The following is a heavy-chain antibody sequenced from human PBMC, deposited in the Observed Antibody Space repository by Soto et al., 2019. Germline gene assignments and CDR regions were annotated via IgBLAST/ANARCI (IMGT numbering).Heavy chain of an antibody. V-gene: IGHV3-21*01. CDR1: GFTFSTYS. J-gene: IGHJ6*03. CDR2: ISSSSSYI. D-gene: IGHD4-17*01. CDR3: ARKSTVTNYYYYYYMDV. Sequence: PVGSLRLSCAASGFTFSTYSMNWVRQAPGKGLEWVSSISSSSSYIYYADSVKGRFTISRDNAQNSLYLQMNSLRAEDTAVYYCARKSTVTNYYYYYYMDVWGKGTTVTVSS.